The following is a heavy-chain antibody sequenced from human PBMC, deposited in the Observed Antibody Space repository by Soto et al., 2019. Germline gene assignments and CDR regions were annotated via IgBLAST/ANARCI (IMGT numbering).Heavy chain of an antibody. Sequence: ASVKVSCKASGYTFTSYDINWVRQATGQGLEWMGWMNPNSGNTGYAQKFQGRVTLTRTTSISTAYMELSSLRSEDTAVYYCALVYYDSSGYYTYWGQGTLVTVSS. CDR2: MNPNSGNT. D-gene: IGHD3-22*01. J-gene: IGHJ4*02. V-gene: IGHV1-8*01. CDR3: ALVYYDSSGYYTY. CDR1: GYTFTSYD.